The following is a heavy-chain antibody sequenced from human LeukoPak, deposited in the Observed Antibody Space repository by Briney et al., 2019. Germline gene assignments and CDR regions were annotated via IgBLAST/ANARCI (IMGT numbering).Heavy chain of an antibody. CDR3: ARENLLRYFDWLPRGGGWFDP. CDR1: GFTFSSYA. V-gene: IGHV3-30*04. D-gene: IGHD3-9*01. CDR2: ISYDGSNK. J-gene: IGHJ5*02. Sequence: GGSLRLSCAASGFTFSSYAMHWVRQAPGKGLVGVAVISYDGSNKYYADSVKGRFTISRDNSKNTLYLQMNSLRAEDTAVYYCARENLLRYFDWLPRGGGWFDPWGQGTLVTVSS.